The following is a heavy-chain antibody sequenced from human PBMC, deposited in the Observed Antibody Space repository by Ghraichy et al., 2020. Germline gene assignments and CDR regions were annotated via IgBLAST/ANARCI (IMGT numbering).Heavy chain of an antibody. J-gene: IGHJ4*02. D-gene: IGHD5-24*01. V-gene: IGHV3-23*01. CDR1: GFSFSSYA. CDR2: FSGSAGGSGGSP. Sequence: GGSLRLSCAASGFSFSSYAMSWVRQSPGKGLEWVSAFSGSAGGSGGSPYYADSVEGRFTISRDDSNNTLYLQMNGLRAEDTAIYFCAKDNTVGTAMAFDSWGRGTLVTVSS. CDR3: AKDNTVGTAMAFDS.